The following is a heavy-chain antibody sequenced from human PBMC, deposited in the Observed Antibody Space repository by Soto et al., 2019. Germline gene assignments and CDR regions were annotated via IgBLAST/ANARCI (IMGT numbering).Heavy chain of an antibody. D-gene: IGHD6-13*01. CDR1: GYTFTSYS. Sequence: QVQLVQSGAEVKKPGASVKVSCKASGYTFTSYSISWVRQAPGQGLEWMGWINPYNGNTNYAQKLQGRVTMTTDTSTSTAYMELRSLRSDDTVVYYCARDLAAAGPFDYWGQGTLVTVSS. CDR2: INPYNGNT. V-gene: IGHV1-18*01. J-gene: IGHJ4*02. CDR3: ARDLAAAGPFDY.